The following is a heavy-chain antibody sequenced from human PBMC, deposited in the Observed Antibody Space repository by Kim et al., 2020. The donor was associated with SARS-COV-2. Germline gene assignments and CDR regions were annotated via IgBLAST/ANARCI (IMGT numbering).Heavy chain of an antibody. CDR1: GGSISSGDYY. CDR2: IYYSGST. CDR3: ARVLGITIFGVVIIQGFDY. Sequence: SETLSLTCTVSGGSISSGDYYWSWIRQPPGKGLEWIGYIYYSGSTYYNPSLKSQVTISVDTSKNQFSLKLSSVTAADTAVYYCARVLGITIFGVVIIQGFDYWGQGTLVTVSS. D-gene: IGHD3-3*01. J-gene: IGHJ4*02. V-gene: IGHV4-30-4*01.